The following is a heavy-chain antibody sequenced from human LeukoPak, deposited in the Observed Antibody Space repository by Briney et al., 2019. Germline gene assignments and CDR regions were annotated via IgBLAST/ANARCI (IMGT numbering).Heavy chain of an antibody. Sequence: GESLKISCQGSGYSFTSYWIGWVRQMPGKGLEWMGIIYPGDSDTRYSPSFQGQVTISADKSINTAYLQWSSLKASDTAMYYCARRREVIAAAWYWWFDPWGQGTLVTVSS. CDR2: IYPGDSDT. V-gene: IGHV5-51*01. CDR1: GYSFTSYW. D-gene: IGHD6-13*01. CDR3: ARRREVIAAAWYWWFDP. J-gene: IGHJ5*02.